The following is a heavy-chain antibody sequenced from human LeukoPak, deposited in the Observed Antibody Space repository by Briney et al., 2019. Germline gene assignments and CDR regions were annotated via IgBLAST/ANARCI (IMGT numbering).Heavy chain of an antibody. V-gene: IGHV1-2*02. CDR3: ARGTPVAATGPLMNY. CDR2: INPNSGDT. D-gene: IGHD5-12*01. CDR1: GYSFTGYY. J-gene: IGHJ4*02. Sequence: ASVKVSFKASGYSFTGYYMHWVRRAPGQGLEWMGWINPNSGDTYYAQKFQGRVTMARDTSINTAYMDVRRQTSDDTAVYYCARGTPVAATGPLMNYWGQGTLVTVSS.